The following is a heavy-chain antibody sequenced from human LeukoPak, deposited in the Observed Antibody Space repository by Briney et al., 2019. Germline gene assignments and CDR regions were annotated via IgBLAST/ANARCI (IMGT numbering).Heavy chain of an antibody. J-gene: IGHJ4*02. CDR2: IRYDGSNK. CDR3: AKDRIAVDPHYFDY. CDR1: GFTFSSYG. Sequence: GGSLRLSCAASGFTFSSYGMHWVRQAPGKGLEWVAFIRYDGSNKYYADSVKGRFTISRDNSKNTLYLQMNSLRAEDTAVYYCAKDRIAVDPHYFDYWGQGTLVTVSS. V-gene: IGHV3-30*02. D-gene: IGHD6-19*01.